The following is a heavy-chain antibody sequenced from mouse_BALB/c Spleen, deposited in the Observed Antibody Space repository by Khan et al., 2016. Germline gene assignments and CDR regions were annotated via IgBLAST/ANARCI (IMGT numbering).Heavy chain of an antibody. Sequence: QVQLQQSGADLVRPGTSVKVSCKASGYAFTNVLIDWIKQRPGQGLDWIGVINPGSGSTNYNEKFKGKATLTADKSSSTAYMQLSSLTSDDSAVYFGASQYGSSYVGLAYWGQGTLVTVSA. CDR1: GYAFTNVL. CDR3: ASQYGSSYVGLAY. V-gene: IGHV1-54*01. J-gene: IGHJ3*01. CDR2: INPGSGST. D-gene: IGHD1-1*01.